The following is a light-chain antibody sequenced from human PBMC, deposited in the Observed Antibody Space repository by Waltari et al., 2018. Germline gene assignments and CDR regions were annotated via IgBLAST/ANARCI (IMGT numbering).Light chain of an antibody. Sequence: QSALTQPAAVSGSPVQSITISCTGTSSDVGGYKYFTLYQQHPAKATKLMIYDVSKRPSGVSNRFSGSKSGDTASLTISGLQAEDEADYYCSSYTSSSTFVFGGGTKLTVL. J-gene: IGLJ2*01. V-gene: IGLV2-14*01. CDR3: SSYTSSSTFV. CDR1: SSDVGGYKY. CDR2: DVS.